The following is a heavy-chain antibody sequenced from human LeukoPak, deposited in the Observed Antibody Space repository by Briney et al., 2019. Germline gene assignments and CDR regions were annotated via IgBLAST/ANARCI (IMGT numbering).Heavy chain of an antibody. CDR1: GFTFSSYW. CDR3: VRDLLNNWNSIPFDF. CDR2: IKQDGSEK. J-gene: IGHJ4*02. D-gene: IGHD1-1*01. V-gene: IGHV3-7*01. Sequence: GGSLRLSCAASGFTFSSYWMSWVRQAPGKGLEWVANIKQDGSEKYYVDSVKGRFTISRDNAKNSLYLQVNSLRAEDTAVYYCVRDLLNNWNSIPFDFWGQGTLVTVSS.